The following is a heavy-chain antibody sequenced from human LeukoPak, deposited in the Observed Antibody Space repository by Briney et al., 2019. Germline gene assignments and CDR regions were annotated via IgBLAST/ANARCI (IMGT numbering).Heavy chain of an antibody. CDR1: GFTFSDYA. CDR3: AKDRDLFGVLPLFHY. D-gene: IGHD3-3*01. V-gene: IGHV3-23*01. Sequence: GRSLRLSCAASGFTFSDYAMSWVRQAPGKGLEWVSAITSSGGRTYYADSVRGRFTISREKSRNTLYLQMNILRAEDTAVYYCAKDRDLFGVLPLFHYWGQGALVTVSS. J-gene: IGHJ4*02. CDR2: ITSSGGRT.